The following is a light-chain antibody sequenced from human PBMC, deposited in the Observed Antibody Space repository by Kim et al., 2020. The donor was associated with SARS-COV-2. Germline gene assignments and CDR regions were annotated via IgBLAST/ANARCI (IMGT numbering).Light chain of an antibody. CDR1: SSDIGDYNC. Sequence: GQSITISCTGTSSDIGDYNCVSWYQQHPGKAPKLLIYSVSNRPSGVSNRFSGSKSGNTASLTISGLQAEDEADYYCSSYTGSNTLLFGGGTQLTVL. CDR2: SVS. V-gene: IGLV2-14*03. CDR3: SSYTGSNTLL. J-gene: IGLJ2*01.